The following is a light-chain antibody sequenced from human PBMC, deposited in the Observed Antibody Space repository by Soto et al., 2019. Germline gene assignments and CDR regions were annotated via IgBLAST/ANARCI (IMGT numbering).Light chain of an antibody. CDR3: QQYGGSPWT. J-gene: IGKJ1*01. Sequence: DIVLTHSPGTLSLSPWERATLSCRASQSVASTYLVWYQQKPGQAPRLLIYGASSRATGIPDRFSGSGSETDFTLTISRLEPEDFAVYYCQQYGGSPWTFGQGTRWIS. CDR2: GAS. V-gene: IGKV3-20*01. CDR1: QSVASTY.